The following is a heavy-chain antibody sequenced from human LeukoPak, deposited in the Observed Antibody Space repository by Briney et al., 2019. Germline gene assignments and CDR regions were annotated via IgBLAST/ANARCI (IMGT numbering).Heavy chain of an antibody. V-gene: IGHV4-59*01. J-gene: IGHJ5*02. Sequence: SETLSLTCTVSGGSISNYYWSWIRQPPGKGLEWIGYIYYSGSTNYNPSLKSRVTISVDTSKNQFSLKLSSVTAADTAVYYCARERSMVRGISWFDPWGQGTLVTVSS. CDR2: IYYSGST. CDR3: ARERSMVRGISWFDP. D-gene: IGHD3-10*01. CDR1: GGSISNYY.